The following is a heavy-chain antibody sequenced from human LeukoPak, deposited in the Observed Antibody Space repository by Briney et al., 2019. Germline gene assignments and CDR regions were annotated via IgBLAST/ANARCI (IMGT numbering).Heavy chain of an antibody. D-gene: IGHD6-13*01. V-gene: IGHV3-21*01. CDR1: GFTFSSYS. J-gene: IGHJ6*02. CDR2: ISSSSSYI. CDR3: ARGAGIAAAGPYYYYGMDV. Sequence: GGSLRLSCAASGFTFSSYSMNWVRQAPGKGLEWVSSISSSSSYIYYADSVKGRFTISRDNAKNSLYLQMNSLRAGDTAVYYCARGAGIAAAGPYYYYGMDVWGQGTTVTVSS.